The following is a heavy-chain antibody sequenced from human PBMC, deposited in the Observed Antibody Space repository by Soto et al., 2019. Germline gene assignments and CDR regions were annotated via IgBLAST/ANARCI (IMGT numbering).Heavy chain of an antibody. CDR3: ARWGADRGSDY. CDR1: GFTFSSHG. Sequence: QVQLVESGGGVVQPGRSLRLSCAASGFTFSSHGMHWVRQAPGKGLEWVAVIWYDGSNKYYADSVKGRFTISRDNTKNTLYLQMNSLRVEETAVYYCARWGADRGSDYWGQGTLVTVSS. J-gene: IGHJ4*02. V-gene: IGHV3-33*01. D-gene: IGHD3-16*01. CDR2: IWYDGSNK.